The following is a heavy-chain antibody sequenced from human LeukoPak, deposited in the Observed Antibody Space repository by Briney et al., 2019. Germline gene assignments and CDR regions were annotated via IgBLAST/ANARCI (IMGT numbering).Heavy chain of an antibody. CDR1: GFTFSSYE. CDR3: ARDQVAVGATQDY. CDR2: ISSSGSTI. J-gene: IGHJ4*02. V-gene: IGHV3-48*03. Sequence: GGSLRLSCAASGFTFSSYEMNWVRQAPGKGLEWVSYISSSGSTIYYADSVRGRFTISRDNAKNSLYLQMNSLRAEDTAVYYCARDQVAVGATQDYWRQGTLVTVSS. D-gene: IGHD1-26*01.